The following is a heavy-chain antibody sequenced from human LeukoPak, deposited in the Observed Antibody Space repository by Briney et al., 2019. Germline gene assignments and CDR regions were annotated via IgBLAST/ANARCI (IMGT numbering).Heavy chain of an antibody. CDR3: ARDHPAWDY. CDR2: ISRSGSTM. CDR1: GFSFSDHY. D-gene: IGHD2-2*01. Sequence: GGSLRLSCAASGFSFSDHYMSWIRQAAGKGLEWVSYISRSGSTMYYADSVKGRFTISRDNAKNSLYLQMNSLRAEDTAVYYCARDHPAWDYWGQGTLVTVSS. J-gene: IGHJ4*02. V-gene: IGHV3-11*04.